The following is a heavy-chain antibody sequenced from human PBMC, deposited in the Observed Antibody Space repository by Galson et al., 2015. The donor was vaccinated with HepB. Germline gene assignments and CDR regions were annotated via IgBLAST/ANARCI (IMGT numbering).Heavy chain of an antibody. CDR2: IIPIFGTA. J-gene: IGHJ6*02. CDR1: GGTFSRYA. V-gene: IGHV1-69*13. Sequence: SVKVSCKASGGTFSRYAISWVRQAPGQGLEWMGGIIPIFGTANYAQKFQGRVTITADESTSTAYMELSSLRSEDTAVYYCARAFIRFYYYYGMDVWGQGTTVTVSS. CDR3: ARAFIRFYYYYGMDV. D-gene: IGHD3-16*01.